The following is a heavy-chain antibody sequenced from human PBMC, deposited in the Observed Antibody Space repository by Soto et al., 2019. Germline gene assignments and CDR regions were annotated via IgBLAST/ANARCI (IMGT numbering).Heavy chain of an antibody. CDR1: GFTFTSYV. V-gene: IGHV3-23*01. CDR3: AREGWYGEYFDY. D-gene: IGHD2-15*01. Sequence: EVQLLESGGGLVQPGGSLRLSCVASGFTFTSYVMGWVHQAPGKGLEWVSVISHSDGSTYYADSVKGRFTISRDNSKNTLYLQMNTLRAEDTAVYYCAREGWYGEYFDYWGQVTLVTVSS. J-gene: IGHJ4*02. CDR2: ISHSDGST.